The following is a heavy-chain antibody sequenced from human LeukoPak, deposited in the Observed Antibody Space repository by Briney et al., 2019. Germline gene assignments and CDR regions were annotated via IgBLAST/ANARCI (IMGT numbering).Heavy chain of an antibody. CDR3: ARDPAPFAVLPNYFDY. CDR2: ISAYNGNT. D-gene: IGHD4/OR15-4a*01. J-gene: IGHJ4*02. V-gene: IGHV1-18*01. CDR1: GYTFTSYG. Sequence: ASVKVSCKASGYTFTSYGISWVRQAPGQGLEWMGWISAYNGNTNYAQKLQGRVTMTTDTSTSTAYMELRSLRSDDTAVYYCARDPAPFAVLPNYFDYWGQGTLVTVSS.